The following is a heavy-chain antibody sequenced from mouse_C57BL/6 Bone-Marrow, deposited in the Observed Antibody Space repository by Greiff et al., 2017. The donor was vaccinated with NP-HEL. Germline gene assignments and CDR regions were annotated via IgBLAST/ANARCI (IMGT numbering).Heavy chain of an antibody. CDR1: GFSINSDCY. CDR2: TFYSGIT. V-gene: IGHV3-3*01. Sequence: EVQVVESGPSLVRPSQTLSLTCTVTGFSINSDCYWIWIRQFPGNKLEYIGYTFYSGITYYNPSLESRTYITRDTSKNQFSLKLSSVTTEDTATYYCARAYYYEGAMDYWGQGTSVTVSS. CDR3: ARAYYYEGAMDY. D-gene: IGHD1-1*01. J-gene: IGHJ4*01.